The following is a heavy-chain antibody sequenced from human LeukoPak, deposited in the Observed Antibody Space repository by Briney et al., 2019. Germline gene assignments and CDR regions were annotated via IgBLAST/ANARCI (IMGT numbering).Heavy chain of an antibody. CDR2: IIPIFGTA. V-gene: IGHV1-69*01. J-gene: IGHJ4*02. Sequence: SVKVSCKASGGTFISYAISWVRQAPGQGLEWMGGIIPIFGTANYAQKFQGRVTITADESTSTAYMELSSLRSEDTAVYYCARATFNYDSSGSNFDYWGQGTLVTVSS. D-gene: IGHD3-22*01. CDR1: GGTFISYA. CDR3: ARATFNYDSSGSNFDY.